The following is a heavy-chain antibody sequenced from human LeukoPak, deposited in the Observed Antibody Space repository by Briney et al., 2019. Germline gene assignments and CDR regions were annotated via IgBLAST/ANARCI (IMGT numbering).Heavy chain of an antibody. CDR3: ARNGLAYCGGDCYSGYFQH. Sequence: SVKVSCKASGGTFSSYAISWVRQAPGQGLEWMGGIIPIFGTANYAQKFQGRVTITADESTSTAYMELSSLRSEDTAVYYCARNGLAYCGGDCYSGYFQHWGQGTLVTVSS. CDR2: IIPIFGTA. V-gene: IGHV1-69*13. D-gene: IGHD2-21*02. CDR1: GGTFSSYA. J-gene: IGHJ1*01.